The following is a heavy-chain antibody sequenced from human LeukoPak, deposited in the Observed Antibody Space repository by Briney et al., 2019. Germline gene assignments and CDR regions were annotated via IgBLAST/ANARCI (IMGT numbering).Heavy chain of an antibody. Sequence: SETLSLTCAVYGGSFSGYYWSWIRQPPGKGLEWIGEINHSGSTNYNPSLKSRVTISVDTSKNQFSLKLSSVTAADTAVYYCARRRIVVVPAAIRGAFDIWGQGTMVTVSS. J-gene: IGHJ3*02. V-gene: IGHV4-34*01. CDR1: GGSFSGYY. D-gene: IGHD2-2*02. CDR3: ARRRIVVVPAAIRGAFDI. CDR2: INHSGST.